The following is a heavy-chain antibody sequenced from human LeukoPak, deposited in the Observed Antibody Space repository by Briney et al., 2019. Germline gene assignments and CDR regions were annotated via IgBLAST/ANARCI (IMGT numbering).Heavy chain of an antibody. V-gene: IGHV3-53*01. CDR2: IYGDGRT. D-gene: IGHD3-3*01. J-gene: IGHJ4*02. CDR1: GFTVSDNY. CDR3: ARGRGLGVVSPYFDY. Sequence: GGSLRLSCVVSGFTVSDNYMIWVRQAPGKGLERVSVIYGDGRTSYPDTVKGRFTISRDNSKNTLSLQMNNLRAEDTAVYYCARGRGLGVVSPYFDYWGQGTLVTVSS.